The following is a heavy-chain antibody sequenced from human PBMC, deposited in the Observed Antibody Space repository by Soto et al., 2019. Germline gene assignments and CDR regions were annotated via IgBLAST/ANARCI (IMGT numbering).Heavy chain of an antibody. J-gene: IGHJ6*02. CDR2: INSDGSST. Sequence: GGSLRLSCAASGFTFSSYWMHWVRQAPGKGLVWVSRINSDGSSTSYADSVKGRFTISRDNAKNTLYLQMNSLRAEDTAVYYCASLGYGDYTYYYYGMDVWGQGTTVTV. D-gene: IGHD4-17*01. V-gene: IGHV3-74*01. CDR3: ASLGYGDYTYYYYGMDV. CDR1: GFTFSSYW.